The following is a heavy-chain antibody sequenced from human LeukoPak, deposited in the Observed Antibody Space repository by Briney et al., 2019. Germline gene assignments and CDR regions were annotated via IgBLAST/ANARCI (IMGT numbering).Heavy chain of an antibody. V-gene: IGHV3-30*04. J-gene: IGHJ4*02. D-gene: IGHD3-10*01. CDR2: ISHDGRNK. CDR1: GFTFSSYT. Sequence: PGRSLRLSCAASGFTFSSYTIHWVRQAPGKGLEWVTLISHDGRNKNYADSVKGRFTISRDNSKRTLYLEVNSLRTEDTAVYYCARGSHQDYFGSMTYLFDYWGQGTLVTVSS. CDR3: ARGSHQDYFGSMTYLFDY.